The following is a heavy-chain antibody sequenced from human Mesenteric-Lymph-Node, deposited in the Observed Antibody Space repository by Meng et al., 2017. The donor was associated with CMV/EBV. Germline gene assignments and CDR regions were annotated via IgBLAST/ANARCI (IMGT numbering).Heavy chain of an antibody. CDR3: ARGPYCIGTSCNDAFDI. Sequence: GESLKISCAASGFTVSSNYMSWVRQAPGKGLEWVSVIYSGGSTYYADSVKGRFTISRDNSKNTLYLQMNSLRAEDTAVYYCARGPYCIGTSCNDAFDIWGQGTTVTVSS. V-gene: IGHV3-53*01. J-gene: IGHJ3*02. D-gene: IGHD2-2*01. CDR2: IYSGGST. CDR1: GFTVSSNY.